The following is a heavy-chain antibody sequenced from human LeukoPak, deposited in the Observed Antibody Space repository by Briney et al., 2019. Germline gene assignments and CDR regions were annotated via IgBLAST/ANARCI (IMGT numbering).Heavy chain of an antibody. V-gene: IGHV4-30-4*01. J-gene: IGHJ5*02. D-gene: IGHD2-2*01. CDR1: GGSISSGDYY. CDR2: IYYSGST. CDR3: ARAYQLLSNWFDP. Sequence: PSGTLSLTCTVSGGSISSGDYYWSWIRQPPGKGLEWIGYIYYSGSTYYNPSLKSRVTISVDTSKNQFSLKLSSVTAADTAVYYCARAYQLLSNWFDPWGQGTLVTVSS.